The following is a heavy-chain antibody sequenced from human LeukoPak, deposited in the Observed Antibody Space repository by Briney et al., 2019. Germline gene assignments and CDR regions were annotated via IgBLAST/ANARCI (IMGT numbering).Heavy chain of an antibody. CDR2: IYTSGST. V-gene: IGHV4-61*02. Sequence: SETLSLTCTVSGGSISSGSYYWSWIRQPAGKGLEWIGRIYTSGSTNYNPSLKSRVTISVDTSKNQFSLKLSSVTAADTAVYYCARMMSGYDYFYYYYYRDVWGKGTTGTVSS. CDR3: ARMMSGYDYFYYYYYRDV. J-gene: IGHJ6*03. D-gene: IGHD5-12*01. CDR1: GGSISSGSYY.